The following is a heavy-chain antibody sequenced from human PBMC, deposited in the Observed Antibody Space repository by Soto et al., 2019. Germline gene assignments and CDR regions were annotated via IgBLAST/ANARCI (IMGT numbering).Heavy chain of an antibody. J-gene: IGHJ6*02. CDR2: IDPSDSYT. CDR1: GYSFTSYW. V-gene: IGHV5-10-1*01. D-gene: IGHD3-9*01. Sequence: GESLKISCKGSGYSFTSYWISWVRQMPGKGLEWMGRIDPSDSYTNYSPSFQGHVTISADKSISTAYLQWSSLKASDTAMYYCARHTRRYFDWLLSGRGIYYYGMDVWGQGITVTVSS. CDR3: ARHTRRYFDWLLSGRGIYYYGMDV.